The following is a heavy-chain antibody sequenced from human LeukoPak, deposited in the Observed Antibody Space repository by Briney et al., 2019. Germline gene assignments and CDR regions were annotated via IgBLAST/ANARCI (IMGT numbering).Heavy chain of an antibody. CDR1: GYTFTSYD. D-gene: IGHD3-22*01. J-gene: IGHJ5*02. CDR2: INPKSGGT. CDR3: ARDLAAITTGSHNWFDP. Sequence: ASVKVSCKASGYTFTSYDINWVRQAPGQGLEWMGWINPKSGGTNYAQKFQGRVTMTRDTSISTAFMESSRLTSDDTAVYYCARDLAAITTGSHNWFDPWGQGTLVTVSS. V-gene: IGHV1-2*02.